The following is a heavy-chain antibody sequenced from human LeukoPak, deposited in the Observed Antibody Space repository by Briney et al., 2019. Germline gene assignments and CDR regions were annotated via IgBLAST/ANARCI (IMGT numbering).Heavy chain of an antibody. V-gene: IGHV5-51*01. Sequence: GESLKISCQISGYIFTTYWIAWVRQMPGKGLEWMGVIYPADSDTKYSPSFQGQVTFSVDKSISTAYLQWNSLKASDTAIYYCARRPALYFDYWGQGTLVTVSS. CDR2: IYPADSDT. CDR1: GYIFTTYW. CDR3: ARRPALYFDY. D-gene: IGHD6-6*01. J-gene: IGHJ4*02.